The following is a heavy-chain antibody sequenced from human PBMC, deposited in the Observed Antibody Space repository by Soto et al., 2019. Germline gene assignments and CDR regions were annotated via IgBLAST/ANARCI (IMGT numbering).Heavy chain of an antibody. CDR3: ATSQRLFRCFGP. V-gene: IGHV4-34*01. Sequence: QEHLQQWGAGLLKPTETLSLTCAVYGGSCSGHFCSWIRQSHGKGLERIGEGNQGGRTNCNPSPKTRVTMSLDTPNNHSSPNLTSVTAVDTAIYCCATSQRLFRCFGPGGQGTPVTVSS. CDR2: GNQGGRT. CDR1: GGSCSGHF. J-gene: IGHJ5*02.